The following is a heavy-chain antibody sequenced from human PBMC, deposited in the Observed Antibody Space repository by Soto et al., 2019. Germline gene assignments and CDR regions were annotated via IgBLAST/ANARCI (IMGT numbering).Heavy chain of an antibody. D-gene: IGHD2-2*01. CDR1: GYTFTSYD. CDR3: ARGRYCSSTSCYNWFDP. CDR2: MNPNSGNT. Sequence: ASVKVSCKASGYTFTSYDINWVRQATGQGLEWMGWMNPNSGNTGYAQKFQGRVTMTRNTSISTAYMELSSLRSEDTAVYYCARGRYCSSTSCYNWFDPCGQGTLVTVSS. V-gene: IGHV1-8*02. J-gene: IGHJ5*02.